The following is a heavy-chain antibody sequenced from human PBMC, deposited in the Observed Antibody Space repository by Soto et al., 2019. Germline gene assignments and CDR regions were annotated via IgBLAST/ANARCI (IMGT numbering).Heavy chain of an antibody. V-gene: IGHV3-49*04. Sequence: GGSLCLSCSISVLNFADCTLSWVPQSSGRGLEWLGFIRTEGDGGSAEYAASLNGRFTISRDDSKDTTFLQMNNVEIEDTATYYCTPEPYYNGGLYSGGNDFWGQGTLVTAPQ. CDR3: TPEPYYNGGLYSGGNDF. CDR1: VLNFADCT. J-gene: IGHJ4*02. CDR2: IRTEGDGGSA. D-gene: IGHD3-10*01.